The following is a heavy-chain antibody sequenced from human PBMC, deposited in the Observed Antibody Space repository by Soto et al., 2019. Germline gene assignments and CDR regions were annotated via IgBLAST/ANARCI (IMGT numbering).Heavy chain of an antibody. V-gene: IGHV3-23*01. CDR3: ARDWNLDH. CDR2: ISATTPNT. J-gene: IGHJ4*02. CDR1: GFTFSGFP. D-gene: IGHD1-1*01. Sequence: VHLLESGGGLVQPGGSLRLSCAASGFTFSGFPMSWVRQDPGKGLDWVSTISATTPNTYYADSVKGRFTISRDNSKSTLYLQMNSLRAEDTAVYYCARDWNLDHWGQGTLVT.